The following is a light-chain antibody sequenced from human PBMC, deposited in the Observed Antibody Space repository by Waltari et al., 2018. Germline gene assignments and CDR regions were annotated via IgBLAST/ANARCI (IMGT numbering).Light chain of an antibody. CDR1: QAISGY. CDR3: QQYYTFPFT. CDR2: HTS. Sequence: DFQMTQSPFSLSASVGDRVTITCRASQAISGYLNWYQQKPGEAPKVLIYHTSRLETGVPSRFRGGGSGTEFTLTISSLQPGDFATYFCQQYYTFPFTFGPGTKLDLK. V-gene: IGKV1-39*01. J-gene: IGKJ3*01.